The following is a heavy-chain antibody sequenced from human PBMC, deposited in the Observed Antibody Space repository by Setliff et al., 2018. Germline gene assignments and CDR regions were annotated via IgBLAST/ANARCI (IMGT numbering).Heavy chain of an antibody. CDR1: GYTFTSYG. Sequence: SVKVSCKASGYTFTSYGISWVRQAPGQGLEWMGGIIPIFGTANYAQKFQGRVTITADESTSTAYMELSSLRSEDTAVYYCARVSRTIVAARGFDYWGQGTLVTVSS. J-gene: IGHJ4*02. CDR2: IIPIFGTA. CDR3: ARVSRTIVAARGFDY. D-gene: IGHD1-26*01. V-gene: IGHV1-69*13.